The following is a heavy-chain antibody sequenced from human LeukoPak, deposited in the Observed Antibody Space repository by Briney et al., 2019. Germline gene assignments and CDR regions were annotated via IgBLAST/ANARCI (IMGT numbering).Heavy chain of an antibody. D-gene: IGHD6-19*01. CDR2: ISSSGANT. V-gene: IGHV3-23*01. J-gene: IGHJ3*02. CDR1: GFTFSNYA. Sequence: GGSLRLSCAASGFTFSNYAITWVRQAPGKGLEWVSTISSSGANTYYADSVRGRFTISRDNAKNSLYLQMNSLRAEDTAVYYCARVEWLVNAFDIWGQGTMVTVSS. CDR3: ARVEWLVNAFDI.